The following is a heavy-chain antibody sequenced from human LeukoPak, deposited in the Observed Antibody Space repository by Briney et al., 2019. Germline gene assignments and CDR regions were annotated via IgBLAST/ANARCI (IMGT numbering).Heavy chain of an antibody. V-gene: IGHV4-31*03. CDR3: ASVWDRGVVLYFDY. J-gene: IGHJ4*02. CDR1: GGSISSGGYY. CDR2: IYYSGST. Sequence: PSETLSLTCTVSGGSISSGGYYWSWIRQHPGKGLEWIGYIYYSGSTYYNPSLKSRVTISVDTSKNQFSLKLSSVTAADTAVYYCASVWDRGVVLYFDYWGQGTLVTVSS. D-gene: IGHD3-10*01.